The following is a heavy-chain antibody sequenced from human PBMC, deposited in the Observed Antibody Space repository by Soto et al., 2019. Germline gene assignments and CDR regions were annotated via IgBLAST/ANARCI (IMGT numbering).Heavy chain of an antibody. CDR1: GGSISSGGYY. Sequence: PSETLSLTCTVSGGSISSGGYYWSWIRQHPGKGLEWIGYIYYSGSTYYNPSLKSRVTISVDTSKNQFSLKLSSVTAADTAVYYCARSRLGGYYFDYWGQGTLVTVSS. CDR2: IYYSGST. J-gene: IGHJ4*02. CDR3: ARSRLGGYYFDY. V-gene: IGHV4-31*03. D-gene: IGHD3-16*01.